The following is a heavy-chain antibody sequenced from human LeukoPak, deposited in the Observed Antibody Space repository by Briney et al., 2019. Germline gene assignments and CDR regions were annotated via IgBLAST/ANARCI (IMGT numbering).Heavy chain of an antibody. J-gene: IGHJ4*02. Sequence: SETLSLTCTVSGGSISSYYWSWIRQHPGKGLEWIGYIYYSGSTYYNPSLKSRVTISVDTSKNQFSLKLSSVTAADTAVYYCARDTAGDDSSGYYPPKFDYWGQGTLVTVSS. CDR1: GGSISSYY. CDR2: IYYSGST. D-gene: IGHD3-22*01. CDR3: ARDTAGDDSSGYYPPKFDY. V-gene: IGHV4-59*06.